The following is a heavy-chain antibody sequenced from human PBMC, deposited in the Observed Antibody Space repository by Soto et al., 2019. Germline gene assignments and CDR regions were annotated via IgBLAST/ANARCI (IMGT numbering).Heavy chain of an antibody. D-gene: IGHD3-22*01. J-gene: IGHJ3*02. CDR1: GFTFSSYA. V-gene: IGHV3-23*04. CDR3: ARDHTVVSSDAFEI. CDR2: ISDSGTGT. Sequence: EVQIVESGGGLVQPGGSLRLSCAASGFTFSSYAMYWVRQAPGKGLAWVSGISDSGTGTYYADSVKRRFTISRDNSKKTVYLQMKNLTAEDTAVYYCARDHTVVSSDAFEIWGHGTLVNVSS.